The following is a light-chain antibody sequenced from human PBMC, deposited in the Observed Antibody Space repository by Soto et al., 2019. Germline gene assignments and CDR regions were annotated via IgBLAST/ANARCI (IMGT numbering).Light chain of an antibody. CDR2: DVN. CDR1: SSDVGGYNY. Sequence: QSALTQSASVSGSPGQSITISCTGTSSDVGGYNYVSWYQQHPGEAPQLLIYDVNNRPSGISNRFSGSKSGNTASLTISGLQAEDEADYHCSSYTTSSTLVFGGGTKLTVL. V-gene: IGLV2-14*01. CDR3: SSYTTSSTLV. J-gene: IGLJ2*01.